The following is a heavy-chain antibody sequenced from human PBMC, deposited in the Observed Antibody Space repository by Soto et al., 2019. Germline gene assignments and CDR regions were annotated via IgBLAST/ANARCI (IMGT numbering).Heavy chain of an antibody. J-gene: IGHJ4*02. CDR1: GFTFSSYG. CDR2: ISGSGTT. CDR3: ARYYYVATGYHYAFDY. V-gene: IGHV3-23*01. Sequence: PGGSLRLSCAASGFTFSSYGMHWVRQAPGKGLEWVSTISGSGTTYYADSVKGRFTISRDNSNNTLCLQLHSLRAEDSALYYCARYYYVATGYHYAFDYWGRGTLVTVSS. D-gene: IGHD3-22*01.